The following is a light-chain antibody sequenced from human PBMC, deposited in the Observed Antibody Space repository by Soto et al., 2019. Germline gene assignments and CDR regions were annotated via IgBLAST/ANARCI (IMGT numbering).Light chain of an antibody. CDR1: QSFSSHQ. J-gene: IGKJ1*01. Sequence: EIVLTQSPGTLSLSPGDRVTLSCRATQSFSSHQLAWYQQKPGQAPRLLIYGASNRATGIPDRFSGSGSGTVFTLTISRLEPEDFAVYYCQQCGSSSWTFGQGTKVDIK. V-gene: IGKV3-20*01. CDR2: GAS. CDR3: QQCGSSSWT.